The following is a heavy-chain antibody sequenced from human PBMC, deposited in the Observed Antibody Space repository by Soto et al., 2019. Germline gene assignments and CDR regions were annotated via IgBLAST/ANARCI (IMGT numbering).Heavy chain of an antibody. CDR1: GFTFSSYA. CDR2: ISGSGGST. D-gene: IGHD2-8*02. J-gene: IGHJ4*02. CDR3: AKVDMGLVGYAIPSYYFDY. V-gene: IGHV3-23*01. Sequence: GGSLRLSCAASGFTFSSYAMSWVRQAPGKGLEWVSAISGSGGSTYYADSVKGRFTISRDNSKNTLYLQMNSLRAEDTAVYYCAKVDMGLVGYAIPSYYFDYWGQGALVTVAS.